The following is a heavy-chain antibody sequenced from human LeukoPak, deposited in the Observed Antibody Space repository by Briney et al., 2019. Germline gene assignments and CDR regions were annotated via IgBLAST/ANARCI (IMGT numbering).Heavy chain of an antibody. CDR2: ISTYNGNT. V-gene: IGHV1-18*01. D-gene: IGHD4/OR15-4a*01. J-gene: IGHJ6*03. CDR1: GYTFTGYG. CDR3: ARTEYGGPERSYYYYYMDV. Sequence: ASVKVSCKASGYTFTGYGISWVRQAPGQGLEWMGWISTYNGNTNYAQKLQGRVTMTTDTSTSTAYMELRSLRSDDTAVYYCARTEYGGPERSYYYYYMDVWGKGTTVTVSS.